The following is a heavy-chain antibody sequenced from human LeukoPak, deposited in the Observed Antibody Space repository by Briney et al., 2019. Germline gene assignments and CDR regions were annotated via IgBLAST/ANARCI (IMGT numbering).Heavy chain of an antibody. V-gene: IGHV3-64*01. CDR1: GFTFSSYA. J-gene: IGHJ4*02. Sequence: QPGGSLRLSCAASGFTFSSYAMHWVRQAPGKGLEYVSAISSNGGSTYYANSVKGRFTISRDNSKNTLYLQMGSLRAEDMAVYYCARDPYYDSSGLFDYWGQGTLVTVSS. CDR3: ARDPYYDSSGLFDY. CDR2: ISSNGGST. D-gene: IGHD3-22*01.